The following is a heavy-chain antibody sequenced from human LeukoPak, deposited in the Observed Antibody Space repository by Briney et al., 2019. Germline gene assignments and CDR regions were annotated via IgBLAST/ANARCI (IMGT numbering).Heavy chain of an antibody. CDR1: GFTFSSYS. J-gene: IGHJ5*02. Sequence: GGSLRLSCAASGFTFSSYSMNWVRQAPGKGLEWVGRIKSKSDGGTTDYAAPVKGRFTISRDDSKKTLYVQMNSLKTEDTAVYYCTTNKYQFDAWGQGTLVTVSS. V-gene: IGHV3-15*01. CDR3: TTNKYQFDA. CDR2: IKSKSDGGTT. D-gene: IGHD1/OR15-1a*01.